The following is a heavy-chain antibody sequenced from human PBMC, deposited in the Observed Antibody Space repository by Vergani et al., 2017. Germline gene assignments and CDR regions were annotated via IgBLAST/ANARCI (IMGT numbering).Heavy chain of an antibody. D-gene: IGHD4-11*01. J-gene: IGHJ6*03. CDR3: ARVNTETNGHLYYYYYMDV. Sequence: VQLQQWGGGLLKPSETLSLTCVVTGGSFTSYHWTWIRQSPGEGLEWVGDIDHTGRPDYNPSLKSRLTMSVDKSRNQFSLTLNSVTATDTAIYFCARVNTETNGHLYYYYYMDVWGQGTAVTVS. V-gene: IGHV4-34*01. CDR2: IDHTGRP. CDR1: GGSFTSYH.